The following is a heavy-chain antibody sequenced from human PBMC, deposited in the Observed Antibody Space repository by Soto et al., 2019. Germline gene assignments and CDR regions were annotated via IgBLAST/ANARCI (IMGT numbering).Heavy chain of an antibody. CDR1: GGSISSYY. Sequence: SETLSLTCTVSGGSISSYYWSWIRQPPGKGLEWIGYIYYSGSTNYNPSLKSRVTISVDTSKNQFSLKLSSVTAADTAVYYCARDLKYYGSGSTDDYGMDVWGQGTTVTVS. V-gene: IGHV4-59*01. D-gene: IGHD3-10*01. J-gene: IGHJ6*02. CDR2: IYYSGST. CDR3: ARDLKYYGSGSTDDYGMDV.